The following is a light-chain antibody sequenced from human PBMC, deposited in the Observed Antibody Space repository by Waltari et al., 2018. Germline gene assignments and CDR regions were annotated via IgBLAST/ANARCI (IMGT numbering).Light chain of an antibody. J-gene: IGLJ3*02. V-gene: IGLV2-14*03. CDR1: SSDAGPYNS. CDR3: SSYITTNTLEL. CDR2: DVS. Sequence: QSALTQPASVSGSPGQSITLSCTGTSSDAGPYNSVSWYQQNPGKAPKPLIYDVSYRPSGVSYRFSGSKSGNTASLTISGLQAEDEADYYCSSYITTNTLELFGGGTSLTVL.